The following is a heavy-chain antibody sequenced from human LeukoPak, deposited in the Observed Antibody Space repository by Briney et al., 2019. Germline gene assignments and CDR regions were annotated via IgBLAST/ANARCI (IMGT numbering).Heavy chain of an antibody. CDR3: ARVNYDILTGPLYYYYYYMDV. D-gene: IGHD3-9*01. CDR2: INYSGTT. Sequence: SETLSLTCTVSGASISGSSHYFWGWIRQSPGKGLEWIGSINYSGTTYYNPSLNSRVTMSVDTSKNQFSLKVTSVTAADTAVYYCARVNYDILTGPLYYYYYYMDVWGKGTTVTVSS. CDR1: GASISGSSHYF. J-gene: IGHJ6*03. V-gene: IGHV4-39*07.